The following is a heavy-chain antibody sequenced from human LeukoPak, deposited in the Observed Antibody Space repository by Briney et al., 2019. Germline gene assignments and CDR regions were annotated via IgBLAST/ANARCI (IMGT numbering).Heavy chain of an antibody. CDR1: GFTFSSYW. Sequence: GGSLRLSCAASGFTFSSYWMNWVRQAPGEGLEWVANINQDGSEKYYVDSVKGRFTISRDNAKNSLYLQMKSLRAEDTAVYYCARGKTSQNIVTRKTYNWFDPWGQGTLVTVSS. CDR2: INQDGSEK. D-gene: IGHD2/OR15-2a*01. V-gene: IGHV3-7*01. CDR3: ARGKTSQNIVTRKTYNWFDP. J-gene: IGHJ5*02.